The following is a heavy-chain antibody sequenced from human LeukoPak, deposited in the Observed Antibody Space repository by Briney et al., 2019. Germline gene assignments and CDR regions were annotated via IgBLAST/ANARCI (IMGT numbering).Heavy chain of an antibody. V-gene: IGHV3-23*01. CDR2: ITGSGDGT. D-gene: IGHD3-10*01. J-gene: IGHJ4*02. Sequence: SGGSLRLSCAASGFTFSNYAMMWVRQAPGKRLEWVSSITGSGDGTYYADSVRGRFTISRDNSENTLYLQLNSLRDEDTAVYFCVKGFVHPTYYFDYWGQGTLVTVSS. CDR3: VKGFVHPTYYFDY. CDR1: GFTFSNYA.